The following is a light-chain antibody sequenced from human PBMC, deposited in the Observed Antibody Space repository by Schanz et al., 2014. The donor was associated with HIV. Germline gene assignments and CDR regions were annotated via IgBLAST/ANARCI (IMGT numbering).Light chain of an antibody. CDR3: QQYSDWPPST. CDR1: QSISFY. CDR2: DVS. Sequence: EIVLTQSPATLSLSPGERATLSCRASQSISFYLAWYQQKPGQAPRLLIHDVSNRATGIPARFSGSGSGTEFTLTISGLQSEDFAVYYCQQYSDWPPSTFGQGTKLEIK. V-gene: IGKV3-11*01. J-gene: IGKJ2*01.